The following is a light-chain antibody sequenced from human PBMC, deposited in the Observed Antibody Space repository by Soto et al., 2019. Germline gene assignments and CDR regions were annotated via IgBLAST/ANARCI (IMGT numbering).Light chain of an antibody. CDR3: QQYGSSGT. J-gene: IGKJ1*01. CDR1: QSVSNNY. CDR2: GAS. V-gene: IGKV3-20*01. Sequence: EIVLTQSPGTLSLSPGERATHTCRASQSVSNNYLAWYQQKPGQAPRLLIYGASNRATGIPDRFSGSGSGTDFTLTISRLEPEDFAVYYCQQYGSSGTFGHGTKVEIK.